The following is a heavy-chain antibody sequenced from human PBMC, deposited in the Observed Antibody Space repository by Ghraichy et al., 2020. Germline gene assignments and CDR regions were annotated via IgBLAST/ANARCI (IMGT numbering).Heavy chain of an antibody. J-gene: IGHJ6*02. Sequence: GGSLRLSCESSGFTFSGYSMSWVRQAPGKGLEWVANVTQDGREIYYVDSVKGRFTISRDTAKNSLYLQMNSLRAEDTAVYYCARASSYYYNYYGMYVWCRGTTVTVSS. CDR1: GFTFSGYS. CDR3: ARASSYYYNYYGMYV. V-gene: IGHV3-7*01. CDR2: VTQDGREI.